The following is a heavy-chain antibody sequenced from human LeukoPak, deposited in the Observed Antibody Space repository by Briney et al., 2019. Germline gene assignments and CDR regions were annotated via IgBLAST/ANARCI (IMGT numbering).Heavy chain of an antibody. CDR2: ISAYNGNT. V-gene: IGHV1-18*01. Sequence: ASVKVSCKASGYTFTSYGISWVRQAPGQGLEWMGWISAYNGNTNYAQKLQGRVTMTTDTSTSTAYMELRSLRSDDTAVYYCARVSTMIVVEAFDIWGQGTMVTVSS. CDR1: GYTFTSYG. J-gene: IGHJ3*02. D-gene: IGHD3-22*01. CDR3: ARVSTMIVVEAFDI.